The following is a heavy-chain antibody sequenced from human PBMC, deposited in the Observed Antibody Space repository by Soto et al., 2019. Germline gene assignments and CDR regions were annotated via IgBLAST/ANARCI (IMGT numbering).Heavy chain of an antibody. Sequence: EVRLLESGGCLEQPGGSLRLSCTTSGFTFDNFAMSWVRQARGRGLAWVSAISGGGGGRYYADSVKGRCIISRDNTKNTVYLQVNGLRIEDTAVYYCAKDVHYDSSGGLDYWGQGTLVTVSS. CDR2: ISGGGGGR. D-gene: IGHD3-22*01. CDR3: AKDVHYDSSGGLDY. CDR1: GFTFDNFA. V-gene: IGHV3-23*01. J-gene: IGHJ4*02.